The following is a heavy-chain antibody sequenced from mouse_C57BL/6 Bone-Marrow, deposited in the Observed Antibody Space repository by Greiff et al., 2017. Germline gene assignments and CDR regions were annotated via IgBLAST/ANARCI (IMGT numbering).Heavy chain of an antibody. CDR1: GYTFTSYW. D-gene: IGHD2-4*01. Sequence: VQLQQPGAELVKPGASVKLSCKASGYTFTSYWMQWVKQRPGQGLEWIGEIDPSDSYTNYNQKFKGKATLTVDTSSSTAYMQLRSLTSEDSAVYYCAREYDYDSAWFAYWGQGTLVTVSA. J-gene: IGHJ3*01. CDR3: AREYDYDSAWFAY. CDR2: IDPSDSYT. V-gene: IGHV1-50*01.